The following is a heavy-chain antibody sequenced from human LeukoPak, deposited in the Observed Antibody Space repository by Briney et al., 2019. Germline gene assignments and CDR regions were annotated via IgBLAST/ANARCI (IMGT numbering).Heavy chain of an antibody. V-gene: IGHV1-69*06. CDR1: GGTFSSYA. D-gene: IGHD3-22*01. Sequence: SVKVSCKASGGTFSSYAISWVRQAPGQGLEWMGGIIPIFGTANYAQKFQGRVTITADKSTSTAYMELSSLRSEDTAVYYCARVGYYDSSGYAYYYYYMDVWGKGTTVTVSS. J-gene: IGHJ6*03. CDR2: IIPIFGTA. CDR3: ARVGYYDSSGYAYYYYYMDV.